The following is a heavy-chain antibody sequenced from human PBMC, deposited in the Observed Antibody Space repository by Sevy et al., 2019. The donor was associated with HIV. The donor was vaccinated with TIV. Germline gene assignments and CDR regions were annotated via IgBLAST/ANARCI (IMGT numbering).Heavy chain of an antibody. J-gene: IGHJ5*02. CDR1: GFTFSSYS. D-gene: IGHD6-6*01. V-gene: IGHV3-48*01. Sequence: GGSLRLSCAASGFTFSSYSMNWVRQAPGKGLEWVSYISSSSSTIYYADSVKGRFTISRDNAKNSLYLQMNSLRAEDTAVNYCAREAAVSARPGGTNPYNWFDPWGQGTLVTVSS. CDR3: AREAAVSARPGGTNPYNWFDP. CDR2: ISSSSSTI.